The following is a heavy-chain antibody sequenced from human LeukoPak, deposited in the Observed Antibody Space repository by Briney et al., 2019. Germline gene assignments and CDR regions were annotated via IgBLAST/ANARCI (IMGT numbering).Heavy chain of an antibody. CDR3: AKEGLYSGYERFDY. CDR2: IRYDGSNK. V-gene: IGHV3-30*02. J-gene: IGHJ4*02. CDR1: GVTFSSYG. D-gene: IGHD5-12*01. Sequence: PGVSLRLSCAASGVTFSSYGMHWVRQGPGKGLEWVAFIRYDGSNKYYADSVKGRFTISRDNSKNTLYLQMNSLRAEDTAVYYCAKEGLYSGYERFDYWGQGTLVTVSS.